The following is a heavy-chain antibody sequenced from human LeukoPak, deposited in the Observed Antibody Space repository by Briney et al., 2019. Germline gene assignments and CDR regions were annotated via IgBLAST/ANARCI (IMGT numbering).Heavy chain of an antibody. CDR3: ARQGPYCGGDCSNYLDF. Sequence: PSETLSLTCAVSGYSISSGFYWDWIRQPPGKGLEWIGTIYHSGSTYYNPPLKSRVTISVDMSKNQFSLKLRSVTAGDTAMYYCARQGPYCGGDCSNYLDFWGQGTLVTVSS. J-gene: IGHJ4*02. CDR1: GYSISSGFY. D-gene: IGHD2-21*01. CDR2: IYHSGST. V-gene: IGHV4-38-2*01.